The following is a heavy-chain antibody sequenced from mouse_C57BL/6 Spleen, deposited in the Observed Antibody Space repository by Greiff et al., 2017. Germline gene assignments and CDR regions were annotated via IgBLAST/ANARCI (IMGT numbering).Heavy chain of an antibody. Sequence: VQLKESGAELVRPGASVKLSCTASGFNIKDDYMHWVKQRPEQGLEWIGWIDPENGDTEYASKFQGKATIPADTSSNTAYLQLTSLTSEDTAVYYCTTPLYYGSSYVYFDYWGQGTTLTVSS. V-gene: IGHV14-4*01. J-gene: IGHJ2*01. CDR2: IDPENGDT. D-gene: IGHD1-1*01. CDR1: GFNIKDDY. CDR3: TTPLYYGSSYVYFDY.